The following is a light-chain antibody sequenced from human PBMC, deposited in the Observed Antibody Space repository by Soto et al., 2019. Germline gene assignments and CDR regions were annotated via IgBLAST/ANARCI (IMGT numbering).Light chain of an antibody. Sequence: QSALTQPASVSGSPGQSITISCTGISSDVGTYTLISWYQQYPGKAPKLVIYEGNKRPSGVSNRFSGSKSGNTASLTISGLQAEDEADYYCNSYAGTSYVFGTGTKLTVL. CDR1: SSDVGTYTL. CDR3: NSYAGTSYV. J-gene: IGLJ1*01. V-gene: IGLV2-14*02. CDR2: EGN.